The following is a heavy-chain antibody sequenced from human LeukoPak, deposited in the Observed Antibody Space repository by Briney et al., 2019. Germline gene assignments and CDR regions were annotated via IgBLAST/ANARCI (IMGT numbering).Heavy chain of an antibody. CDR1: DDSISSSTYY. CDR2: IYYSGST. D-gene: IGHD3-22*01. V-gene: IGHV4-61*01. CDR3: AREMYYYDSSGPALRWFDP. J-gene: IGHJ5*02. Sequence: SDTLSLTCIISDDSISSSTYYWGWIRQPPGKGLEWIGYIYYSGSTNYNPSLKSRVTISVDTSKNQFSLKLSSVTAADTAVYYCAREMYYYDSSGPALRWFDPWGQGTLVTVSS.